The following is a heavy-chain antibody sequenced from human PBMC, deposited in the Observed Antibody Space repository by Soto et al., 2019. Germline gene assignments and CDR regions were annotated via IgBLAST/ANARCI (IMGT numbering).Heavy chain of an antibody. Sequence: EVQLVESGGGLVLPGGSLRLSCAASGFTFSRYWMHWVRQAPGKGLVWVSRISSYGSDTHYADSVKGRFTISRDNAKNPLYLQMNSLGADDTAVYYCASNYAYAEGYYWYGIDVWGQGTTVTVSS. CDR1: GFTFSRYW. D-gene: IGHD3-16*01. J-gene: IGHJ6*02. CDR2: ISSYGSDT. CDR3: ASNYAYAEGYYWYGIDV. V-gene: IGHV3-74*01.